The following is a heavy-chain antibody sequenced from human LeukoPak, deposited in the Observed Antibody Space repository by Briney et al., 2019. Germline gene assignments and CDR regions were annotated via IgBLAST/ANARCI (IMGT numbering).Heavy chain of an antibody. Sequence: GGSLRLSCVASGFSSSTHAMAWVRQAPGKGLEWVSGMVGSGTRYYADSVKGRFTISRDNSKNTVFLQMDSLRVEDTAIYYCAKDMHYGDGRWEFDPWGQGTLVTVSS. V-gene: IGHV3-23*01. CDR3: AKDMHYGDGRWEFDP. CDR2: MVGSGTR. D-gene: IGHD4/OR15-4a*01. CDR1: GFSSSTHA. J-gene: IGHJ5*02.